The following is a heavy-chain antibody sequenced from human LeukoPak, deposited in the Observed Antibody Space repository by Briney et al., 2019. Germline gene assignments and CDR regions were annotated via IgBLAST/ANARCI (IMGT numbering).Heavy chain of an antibody. CDR2: ISTSGTIK. CDR1: GFPFSGYE. CDR3: VRVGTTWYLGS. J-gene: IGHJ4*02. V-gene: IGHV3-48*03. D-gene: IGHD1-14*01. Sequence: GGSLRLSCAASGFPFSGYEMNWVRQAPGKGLERVSYISTSGTIKKYADSVKGRFTISRDNAKNSLYLQMNSLRAEDTAVYYCVRVGTTWYLGSWGQGTLVTVTS.